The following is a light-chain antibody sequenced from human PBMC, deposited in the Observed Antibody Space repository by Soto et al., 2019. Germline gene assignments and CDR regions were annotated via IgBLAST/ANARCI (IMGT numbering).Light chain of an antibody. J-gene: IGKJ5*01. V-gene: IGKV3-11*01. CDR3: QQRNIWPPVT. CDR1: PSVANF. Sequence: PGGRATLSCRASPSVANFVAWYQQKPGQAPRLLIYGAFNRATGIPARFSGSGSGTDFTLTISSLEPEDSAVYYCQQRNIWPPVTFGHGTRLEIK. CDR2: GAF.